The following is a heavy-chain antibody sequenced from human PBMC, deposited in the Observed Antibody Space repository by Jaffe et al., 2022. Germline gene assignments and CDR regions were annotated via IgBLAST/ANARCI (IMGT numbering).Heavy chain of an antibody. J-gene: IGHJ3*02. V-gene: IGHV1-69*05. CDR3: AREAGIRYSGYDLGDAFDI. CDR1: GGTFSSYA. D-gene: IGHD5-12*01. CDR2: IIPIFGTA. Sequence: QVQLVQSGAEVKKPGSSVKVSCKASGGTFSSYAISWVRQAPGQGLEWMGGIIPIFGTANYAQKFQGRVTITTDESTSTAYMELSSLRSEDTAVYYCAREAGIRYSGYDLGDAFDIWGQGTMVTVSS.